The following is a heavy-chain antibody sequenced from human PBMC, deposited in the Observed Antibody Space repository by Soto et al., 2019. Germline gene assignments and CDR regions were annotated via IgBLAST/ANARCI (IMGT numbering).Heavy chain of an antibody. CDR3: ARSPSTSSIGSFDF. Sequence: SETLSLTCNVSGGTISAFYWNWIRQPAGKGLEWVGRIYRSGHADYNPSLESRATMSIDPSKNEFSLTLGSVTAADTAVYYCARSPSTSSIGSFDFWGRGTMVTVSS. CDR1: GGTISAFY. J-gene: IGHJ3*01. V-gene: IGHV4-4*07. CDR2: IYRSGHA. D-gene: IGHD2-2*01.